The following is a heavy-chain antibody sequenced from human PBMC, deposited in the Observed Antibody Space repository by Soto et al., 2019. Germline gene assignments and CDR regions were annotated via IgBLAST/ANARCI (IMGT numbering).Heavy chain of an antibody. Sequence: QVQLMQSGAEVKKPGASVKVSCKASGDTFTEYYIHWARQAPGQGLEWMGKVNPSGGHTTYAQHFLGRVTMTRDTATSTLYMELTSLTSEDTAVYYCARGGHVVVVTAALDYWGQGTLVTVSS. CDR3: ARGGHVVVVTAALDY. D-gene: IGHD2-21*02. J-gene: IGHJ4*02. CDR1: GDTFTEYY. V-gene: IGHV1-46*01. CDR2: VNPSGGHT.